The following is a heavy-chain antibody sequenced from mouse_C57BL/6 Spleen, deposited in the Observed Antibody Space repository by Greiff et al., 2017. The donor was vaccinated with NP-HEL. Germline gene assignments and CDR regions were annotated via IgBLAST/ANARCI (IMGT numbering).Heavy chain of an antibody. D-gene: IGHD1-1*01. CDR2: INPNNGGT. CDR3: ARSRDYDGSSFDY. Sequence: EVQLQQSGPELVKPGASVKIPCKASGYTFTDYNMDWVNQSHGKSLEWIGDINPNNGGTIYNQKVKGKATLTVDNSSSTAYLELRSLTSEDTAVYYCARSRDYDGSSFDYWGQSTTLTVSS. V-gene: IGHV1-18*01. CDR1: GYTFTDYN. J-gene: IGHJ2*01.